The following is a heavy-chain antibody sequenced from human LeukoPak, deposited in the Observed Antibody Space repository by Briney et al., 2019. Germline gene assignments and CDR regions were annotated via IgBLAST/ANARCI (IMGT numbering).Heavy chain of an antibody. J-gene: IGHJ3*02. Sequence: SETLSLTCTVSGGSISSGGYYWSWIRQHPGKGLEWIGYIYYSGSTYYNPSLKSRVTISVDTSKNQFSLKLSSMTAADTAVYYCARDSSSGNDAFDIWGQGTMVTVSS. CDR3: ARDSSSGNDAFDI. V-gene: IGHV4-31*03. D-gene: IGHD6-6*01. CDR2: IYYSGST. CDR1: GGSISSGGYY.